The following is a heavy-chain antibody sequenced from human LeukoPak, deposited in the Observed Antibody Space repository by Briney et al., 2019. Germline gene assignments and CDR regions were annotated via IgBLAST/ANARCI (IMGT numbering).Heavy chain of an antibody. CDR3: ARDRSGSYRLDLDY. CDR2: ISAYNGNT. CDR1: GYTFTSYG. Sequence: ASVKVSCKASGYTFTSYGISWVRQAPGQGLEWMGWISAYNGNTNYAQKLQGRVTMTTDTSTSTAYMELRSLRSDDTAVYYCARDRSGSYRLDLDYWGQGTLVTVSS. V-gene: IGHV1-18*01. D-gene: IGHD1-26*01. J-gene: IGHJ4*02.